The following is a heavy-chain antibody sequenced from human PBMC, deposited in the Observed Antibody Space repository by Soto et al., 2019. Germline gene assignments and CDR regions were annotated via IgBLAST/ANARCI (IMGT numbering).Heavy chain of an antibody. CDR3: ARQGFGALPGLVDV. Sequence: QVPLQESGPGLVKPSETLSLSCTVSGGSISNYYWSWFRQTPGKGLEWIGYVHDSWGSNYNPSLTSRVAISLGTSKCQFSLKLPSVTATDTAVYYCARQGFGALPGLVDVWGQGTMVTVSS. CDR1: GGSISNYY. J-gene: IGHJ6*02. D-gene: IGHD3-10*01. V-gene: IGHV4-59*08. CDR2: VHDSWGS.